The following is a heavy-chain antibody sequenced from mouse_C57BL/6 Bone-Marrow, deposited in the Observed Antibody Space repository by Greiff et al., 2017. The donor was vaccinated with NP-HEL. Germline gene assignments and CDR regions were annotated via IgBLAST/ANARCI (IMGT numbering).Heavy chain of an antibody. D-gene: IGHD2-4*01. Sequence: QVQLQQSGAELVRPGTSVKMSCKASGYTFTNYWIGWAKQRPGHGLEWIGDIYPGGGYTNYTEKFKGKATLTADKSSSTAYMQFSSLTSEDSAIYYGARGYDYGDFDYWGQGTTLTVSS. CDR2: IYPGGGYT. V-gene: IGHV1-63*01. J-gene: IGHJ2*01. CDR3: ARGYDYGDFDY. CDR1: GYTFTNYW.